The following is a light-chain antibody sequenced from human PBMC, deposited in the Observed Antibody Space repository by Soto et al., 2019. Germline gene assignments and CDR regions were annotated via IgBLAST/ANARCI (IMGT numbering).Light chain of an antibody. V-gene: IGKV3-20*01. CDR1: QSISGSY. CDR2: GAS. J-gene: IGKJ5*01. CDR3: QKYGYSPIT. Sequence: EILLTQSPGTLSLSPGEGATLSCRASQSISGSYLAWYQQKPGQANRLLIHGASNRATDIPDRFSGAGSGTDFTLTISSLEPEDLAVYYCQKYGYSPITVGHGKRLEIK.